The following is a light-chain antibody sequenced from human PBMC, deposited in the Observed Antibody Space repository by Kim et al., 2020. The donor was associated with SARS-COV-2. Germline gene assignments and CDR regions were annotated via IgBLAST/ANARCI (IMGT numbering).Light chain of an antibody. CDR1: QSVYRY. V-gene: IGKV3-11*01. CDR2: EAS. CDR3: QQRNNWPRIT. Sequence: SPGERAILSCRASQSVYRYLAWYQHKPGQPPRLLISEASKRASGIPARFSGSGSGTDFTLTISNVDPEDFAVYYCQQRNNWPRITFGQGTRLEIK. J-gene: IGKJ5*01.